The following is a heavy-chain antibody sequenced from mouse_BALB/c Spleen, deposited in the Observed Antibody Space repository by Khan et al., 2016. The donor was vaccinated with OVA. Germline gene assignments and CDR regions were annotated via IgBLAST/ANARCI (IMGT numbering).Heavy chain of an antibody. CDR1: GLSLTSYG. CDR2: IWAGGST. Sequence: VHPVESGPGLVAPSQSLSITCTVSGLSLTSYGVHWVRQPPGRVLQWLGIIWAGGSTNYNSAHMSRLSISKDNSKSEVFLKMNSLQTDDTAMYYCARDTTATPFWGQGTLVTVSA. CDR3: ARDTTATPF. J-gene: IGHJ3*01. D-gene: IGHD1-2*01. V-gene: IGHV2-9*02.